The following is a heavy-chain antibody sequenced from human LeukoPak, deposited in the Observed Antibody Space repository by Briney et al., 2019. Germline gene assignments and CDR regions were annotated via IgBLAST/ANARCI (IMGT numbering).Heavy chain of an antibody. V-gene: IGHV1-18*01. Sequence: GASVKVSCKASGYTFSSYGISWVRQAPGQGLEWMGWISVHNGNPEYAQKFQGRVIMTTDTFTSTAYMELRSLRSDDTAVYYCAKDRFGSGGPNWFGPWGQGTLVTVSS. D-gene: IGHD3-10*01. CDR1: GYTFSSYG. J-gene: IGHJ5*02. CDR3: AKDRFGSGGPNWFGP. CDR2: ISVHNGNP.